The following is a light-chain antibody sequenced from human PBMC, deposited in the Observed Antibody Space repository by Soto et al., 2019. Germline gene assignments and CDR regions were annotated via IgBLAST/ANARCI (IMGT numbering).Light chain of an antibody. Sequence: DIQMTQSPSSLSASVGDRVTITCRASQSISSYLNWYQQKPGKAPTLLIYAASSLQSGVPSRFSGSGSGTDFTLTISSLQPEDFETYYCQQSYSTPLTFGGGTKVEIK. J-gene: IGKJ4*01. CDR2: AAS. V-gene: IGKV1-39*01. CDR3: QQSYSTPLT. CDR1: QSISSY.